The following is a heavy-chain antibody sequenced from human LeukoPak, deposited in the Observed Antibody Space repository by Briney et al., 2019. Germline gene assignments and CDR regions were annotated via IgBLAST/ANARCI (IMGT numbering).Heavy chain of an antibody. Sequence: RRSLRLSCAASGFTFNSYGMHWVREAPGEGLGWVAVIWFAGSDRNSADPAKGRFTISRDNSKNTLYLQMNSLRAEDTAVYYCVRGREGSSWSLSYWGQGTLVTVS. CDR1: GFTFNSYG. J-gene: IGHJ4*02. CDR3: VRGREGSSWSLSY. D-gene: IGHD6-13*01. CDR2: IWFAGSDR. V-gene: IGHV3-33*01.